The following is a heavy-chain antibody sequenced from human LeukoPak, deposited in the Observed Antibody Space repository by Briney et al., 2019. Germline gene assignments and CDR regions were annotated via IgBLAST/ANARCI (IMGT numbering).Heavy chain of an antibody. Sequence: GGYLRLSCAASGFTVSSNYMSWVRQAPGKGLEWVSSFYRGISTYYADSVKGRFTTSRDHSKNTVYLQMDSLRPEDTAVYYCARYHDTSGYTQGAFDIWGQGTMVTVS. CDR2: FYRGIST. D-gene: IGHD3-22*01. CDR3: ARYHDTSGYTQGAFDI. J-gene: IGHJ3*02. V-gene: IGHV3-66*02. CDR1: GFTVSSNY.